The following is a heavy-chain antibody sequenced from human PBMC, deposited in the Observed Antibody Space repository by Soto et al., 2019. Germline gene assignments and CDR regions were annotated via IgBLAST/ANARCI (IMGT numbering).Heavy chain of an antibody. CDR1: GYTFTSYG. CDR3: ARAGRNTIFAPVSRADY. Sequence: GASVKVSCKASGYTFTSYGISWVRQAPGQGLEWMGWISAYNGNTNYAQKLQGRVTMTTDTSTSTAYMELRSLRSDDTAVYYCARAGRNTIFAPVSRADYWGQGALVTVSS. CDR2: ISAYNGNT. V-gene: IGHV1-18*01. J-gene: IGHJ4*02. D-gene: IGHD3-3*01.